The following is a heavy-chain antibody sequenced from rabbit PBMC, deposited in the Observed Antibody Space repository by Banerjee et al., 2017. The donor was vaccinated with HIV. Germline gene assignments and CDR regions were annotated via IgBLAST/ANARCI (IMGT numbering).Heavy chain of an antibody. CDR1: GFDFSSYYM. D-gene: IGHD7-1*01. V-gene: IGHV1S45*01. J-gene: IGHJ3*01. CDR3: ARDWYDNTGYWRFGL. CDR2: IYGGSSGTT. Sequence: QEQLKESGGGLVQPGGSLKLSCKASGFDFSSYYMSWVRQAPGKGLELIACIYGGSSGTTYYATWAKGRFTISKTSSTTVTLQMTSLTAADTATYFCARDWYDNTGYWRFGLWGQGTLVTVS.